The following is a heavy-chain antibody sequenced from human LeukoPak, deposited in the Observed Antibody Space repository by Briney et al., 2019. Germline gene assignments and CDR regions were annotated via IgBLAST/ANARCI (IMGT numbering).Heavy chain of an antibody. D-gene: IGHD3-22*01. CDR3: AKVSVGPYYDSSGYYDY. CDR1: GFTFSSYA. V-gene: IGHV3-23*01. Sequence: GGSLRLSCAASGFTFSSYAMSWVRQAPGKGLEWVSAISGSGGSTYYADSVEGRFTISRDNSKNTLYLQMNSLRAEDTAVYYCAKVSVGPYYDSSGYYDYWGQGTLVTVSS. CDR2: ISGSGGST. J-gene: IGHJ4*02.